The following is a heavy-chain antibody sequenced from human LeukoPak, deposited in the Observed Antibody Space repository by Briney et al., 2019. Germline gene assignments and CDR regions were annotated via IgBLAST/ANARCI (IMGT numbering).Heavy chain of an antibody. CDR3: ARHEGRTAMVSY. J-gene: IGHJ4*02. CDR2: ISYSGNT. V-gene: IGHV4-59*08. CDR1: GGSISSYY. D-gene: IGHD5-18*01. Sequence: PSETLSLTCTVSGGSISSYYWNWIRQPPGKGLEWIASISYSGNTHYNPSLESRVTISVDTSKNQFSLKLSSVTAADTAVYYCARHEGRTAMVSYWGQGTLVTVSS.